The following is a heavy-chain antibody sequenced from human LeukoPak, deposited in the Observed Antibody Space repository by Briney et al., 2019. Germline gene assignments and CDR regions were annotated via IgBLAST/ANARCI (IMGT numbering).Heavy chain of an antibody. J-gene: IGHJ6*02. CDR1: GYTFTDYS. CDR3: ARRDCRSTSCYNANYGLDV. Sequence: ASVKVSCKASGYTFTDYSLHWVRQAPGQGPEWMGWMNPNSGGTNYAQQFQGRVTMTRDTSISTAYMELGRLRSDDTAVYYCARRDCRSTSCYNANYGLDVWGQGTTVTVSS. V-gene: IGHV1-2*02. CDR2: MNPNSGGT. D-gene: IGHD2-2*02.